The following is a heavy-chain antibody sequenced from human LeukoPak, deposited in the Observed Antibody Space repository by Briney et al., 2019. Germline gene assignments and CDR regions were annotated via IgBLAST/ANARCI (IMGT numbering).Heavy chain of an antibody. CDR2: IFWDGDR. Sequence: SGPTLVNPTQTLPLTCTVTGFSITTHGGGVGWIRQAPGKALEWLSIIFWDGDRRYNSSLRSRLTITSDNSKNQVVLTMTNMDPVDTATYFCAHSLRRPSCSGGNCYYFDYWGQGTLVTVSS. V-gene: IGHV2-5*02. CDR3: AHSLRRPSCSGGNCYYFDY. D-gene: IGHD2-15*01. J-gene: IGHJ4*02. CDR1: GFSITTHGGG.